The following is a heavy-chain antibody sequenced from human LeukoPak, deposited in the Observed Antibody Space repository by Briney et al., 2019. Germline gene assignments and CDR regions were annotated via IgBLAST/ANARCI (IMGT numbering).Heavy chain of an antibody. Sequence: ASVKVSCKASGYTFTDYYMHWVRQAPGQGLEGMGWMNAKNGGTNCAQEFQGRVIITRDTYISTSYMELNRLTSDDTAVYYCATSSVLVPAAINWFVRWGQARLVTVSS. D-gene: IGHD2-2*01. CDR3: ATSSVLVPAAINWFVR. J-gene: IGHJ5*02. CDR2: MNAKNGGT. CDR1: GYTFTDYY. V-gene: IGHV1-2*02.